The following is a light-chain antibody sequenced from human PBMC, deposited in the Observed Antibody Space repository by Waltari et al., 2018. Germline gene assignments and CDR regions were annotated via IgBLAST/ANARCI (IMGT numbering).Light chain of an antibody. V-gene: IGKV3-20*01. J-gene: IGKJ1*01. CDR1: QSVGRT. CDR2: GAS. CDR3: QHYVRLPAT. Sequence: EIVLTQSPGTLSLSPGERAALSCRASQSVGRTLAWYQQKPGQAPRLLSYGASNRATGIPDRFSGSGSGTDFSLTISGLGPEDFAVYYCQHYVRLPATFGQGTKVEIK.